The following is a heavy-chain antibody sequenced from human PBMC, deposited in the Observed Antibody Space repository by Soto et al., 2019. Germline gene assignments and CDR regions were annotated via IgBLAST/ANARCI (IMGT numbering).Heavy chain of an antibody. D-gene: IGHD3-10*01. J-gene: IGHJ3*02. V-gene: IGHV4-39*01. CDR2: IYYSGST. CDR3: ARVITMVRGVITHDAFDI. CDR1: GGSISSSSYY. Sequence: SETLSLTCTVSGGSISSSSYYWGWIRQPPGKGLEWIGSIYYSGSTYYNPSLKSRVTISVDTSKNQFSLKLSSVTAADTAVYYCARVITMVRGVITHDAFDIWGQGTMVTVSS.